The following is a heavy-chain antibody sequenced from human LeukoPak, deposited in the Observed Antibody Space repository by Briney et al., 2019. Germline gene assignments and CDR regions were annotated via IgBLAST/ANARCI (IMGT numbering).Heavy chain of an antibody. CDR2: ISSSGSTI. Sequence: PGGSLRLSCAASGFTFSDYYMSWIRQAPGKGLEWVSYISSSGSTIYYADSVKGRFTISRDNAKNSLYLQMNSLRAEDTAVYYCARVWIQLWLASGGPLDYWGQGTLVTVSS. D-gene: IGHD5-18*01. J-gene: IGHJ4*02. CDR3: ARVWIQLWLASGGPLDY. CDR1: GFTFSDYY. V-gene: IGHV3-11*04.